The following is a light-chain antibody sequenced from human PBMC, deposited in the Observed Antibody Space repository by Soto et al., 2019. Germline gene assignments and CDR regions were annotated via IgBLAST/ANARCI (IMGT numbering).Light chain of an antibody. CDR1: QSISTY. CDR3: QQSYITPGT. CDR2: AAS. Sequence: DIQMTQSPSSLSASVGDRVTITCRASQSISTYLNWYQQKPGKVPKLLIYAASTLQSGVPSRFSGSGSGTDFSLTIDSLQPEDSATYCCQQSYITPGTFGQGTRVEIK. V-gene: IGKV1-39*01. J-gene: IGKJ1*01.